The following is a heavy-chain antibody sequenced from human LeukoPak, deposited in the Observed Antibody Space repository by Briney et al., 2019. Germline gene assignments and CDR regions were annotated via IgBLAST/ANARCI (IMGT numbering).Heavy chain of an antibody. V-gene: IGHV3-21*01. D-gene: IGHD3-22*01. CDR3: ARLVEGYYYDSSGYYQTYYYYGMDV. CDR1: GFTFSSYS. Sequence: GGSLRLSCAASGFTFSSYSMNWVRQAPGKGLEWVSSISSSSSYIYYADSVKGRFTISRDNAKNSLYLQMNSLRAEDTAVYYCARLVEGYYYDSSGYYQTYYYYGMDVGGQGTTVTVSS. CDR2: ISSSSSYI. J-gene: IGHJ6*02.